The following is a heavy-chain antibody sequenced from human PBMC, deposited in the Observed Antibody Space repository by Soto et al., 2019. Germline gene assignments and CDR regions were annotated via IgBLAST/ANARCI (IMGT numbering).Heavy chain of an antibody. D-gene: IGHD2-2*01. CDR1: GFTFSSYS. CDR2: ISSSSSTI. J-gene: IGHJ4*02. Sequence: GGSLRLSCAASGFTFSSYSMNWVRQAPGKGLEWVSYISSSSSTIYYADSVKGRFTISRDNAKNQFSLRLTSVTAADTAVYFCARVRTEYAGLDYWGQGTLVTVSS. V-gene: IGHV3-48*01. CDR3: ARVRTEYAGLDY.